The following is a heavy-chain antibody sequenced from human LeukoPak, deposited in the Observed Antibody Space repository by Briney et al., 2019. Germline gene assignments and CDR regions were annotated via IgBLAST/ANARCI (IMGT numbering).Heavy chain of an antibody. V-gene: IGHV4-31*03. CDR2: IYYSGST. CDR1: GGSISSGGYY. Sequence: ASETLSLTCTVSGGSISSGGYYWSWIRQHPGKGLEWIGYIYYSGSTHYNLSPKSRVTISVDTSKNQFSLKLSSVTAADTAVYYCARDMTDWWFDPWGQGTLVTVSS. D-gene: IGHD3-9*01. CDR3: ARDMTDWWFDP. J-gene: IGHJ5*02.